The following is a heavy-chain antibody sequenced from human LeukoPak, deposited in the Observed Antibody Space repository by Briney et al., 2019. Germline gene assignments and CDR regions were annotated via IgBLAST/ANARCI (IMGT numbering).Heavy chain of an antibody. CDR1: GGSFSGYY. Sequence: SETLFLTCAVYGGSFSGYYWSWIRQPPGKGLEWIGDINHSGSTNYNPSLKSRVTISVDTSKNQFSLQLSSVTAADTAVYYCARGDTDIVVVPAAMVGSNFDPWGQGTLVTVSS. V-gene: IGHV4-34*01. D-gene: IGHD2-2*01. J-gene: IGHJ5*02. CDR3: ARGDTDIVVVPAAMVGSNFDP. CDR2: INHSGST.